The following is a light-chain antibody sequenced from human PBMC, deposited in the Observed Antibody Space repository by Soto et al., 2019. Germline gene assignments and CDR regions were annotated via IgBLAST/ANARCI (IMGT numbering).Light chain of an antibody. CDR1: QSLLYENGYTY. V-gene: IGKV2-28*01. CDR2: LGS. CDR3: MQALKPPYT. J-gene: IGKJ2*01. Sequence: DIVMTQSPLSLPVTPGEPASISCRSSQSLLYENGYTYFDWYVQKPGQPPQLLIYLGSNRPSAVPDRFSGSVSGTDFTLKISRVETEDVGVYYCMQALKPPYTFGQGTKLEIK.